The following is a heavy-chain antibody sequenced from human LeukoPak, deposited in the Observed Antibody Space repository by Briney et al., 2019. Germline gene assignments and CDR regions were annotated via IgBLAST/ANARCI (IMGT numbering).Heavy chain of an antibody. Sequence: GGSLRLSCEASGFTVRTSYMSWVRQAPGKGLEWVSVIYSAGSTSYADSAKGRFTISRDNSKNILYLQMTSLRAEDTAVYYCARDGSSGRHSENWGQGTLVTVSS. CDR1: GFTVRTSY. D-gene: IGHD6-19*01. CDR3: ARDGSSGRHSEN. CDR2: IYSAGST. V-gene: IGHV3-66*01. J-gene: IGHJ4*02.